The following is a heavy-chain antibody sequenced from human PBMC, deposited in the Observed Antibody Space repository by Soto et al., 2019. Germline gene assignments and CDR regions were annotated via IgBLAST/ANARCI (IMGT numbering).Heavy chain of an antibody. Sequence: QVHLVQSGSEVKKPGSSVTVSCKASGGTFTGNPISWVRQAPGRGLEWMGGIIPMFGTTNYAQKFQGRVTITADESTTTAYMELNSLRSEDTAVYYCARENSIASLSYCYGMEVWGQGTTVTVSS. D-gene: IGHD6-6*01. CDR1: GGTFTGNP. V-gene: IGHV1-69*01. CDR2: IIPMFGTT. J-gene: IGHJ6*02. CDR3: ARENSIASLSYCYGMEV.